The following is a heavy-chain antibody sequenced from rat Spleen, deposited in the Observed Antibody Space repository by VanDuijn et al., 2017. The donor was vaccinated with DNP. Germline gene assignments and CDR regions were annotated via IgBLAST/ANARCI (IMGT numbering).Heavy chain of an antibody. V-gene: IGHV2S8*01. CDR1: GFSLTSHG. J-gene: IGHJ2*01. CDR3: TRDDTIAAIWY. Sequence: QVQLKESGPGLVQPSQTLSLTCTVSGFSLTSHGVNWVRQPPGKGLEWIATISSGGSTFYNSALKSRLTISRDTSKSQVFLRMNSLQTEDTAIYFCTRDDTIAAIWYWGQGVMVTVSS. D-gene: IGHD1-2*01. CDR2: ISSGGST.